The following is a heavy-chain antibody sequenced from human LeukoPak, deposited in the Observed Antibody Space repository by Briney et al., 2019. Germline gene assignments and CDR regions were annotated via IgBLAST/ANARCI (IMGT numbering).Heavy chain of an antibody. V-gene: IGHV3-7*01. Sequence: GGSLRLSCAASGFTFRSYWMTWVRQYPGKGLEWVANIKQDGSETYYADSVKGRFTISRDNAKNSLYLQMNSLRAEDTAVYYCARDYDFWSGPRRDYYYYMDVWGKGTTVTVSS. CDR2: IKQDGSET. D-gene: IGHD3-3*01. CDR3: ARDYDFWSGPRRDYYYYMDV. CDR1: GFTFRSYW. J-gene: IGHJ6*03.